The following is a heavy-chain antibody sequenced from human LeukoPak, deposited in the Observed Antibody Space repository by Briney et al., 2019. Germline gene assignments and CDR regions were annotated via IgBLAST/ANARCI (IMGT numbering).Heavy chain of an antibody. V-gene: IGHV3-23*01. CDR2: ISGSGGST. Sequence: GGSLRLSCAASGFTFSSYAMHWVRQAPGKGLEWVSAISGSGGSTYYADSVKGRFTISRDNSKNTLYLQMNSLRAEDTAVYYCAKDTGIVGAADYWGQGTLVTVSS. J-gene: IGHJ4*02. D-gene: IGHD1-26*01. CDR3: AKDTGIVGAADY. CDR1: GFTFSSYA.